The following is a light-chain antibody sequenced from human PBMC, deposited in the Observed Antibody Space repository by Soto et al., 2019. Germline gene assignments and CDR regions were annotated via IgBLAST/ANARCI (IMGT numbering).Light chain of an antibody. V-gene: IGLV2-14*03. CDR3: CSLTTSHTYV. Sequence: QCALTQPASVSGSPGQSITISCTGTSSDIGHYDYVSWYQQHPGKAPKLMIYHVTYRPSGVSNRYSGSKSGNSASLTISGLQADDEADNYCCSLTTSHTYVFGSGTKVTVL. J-gene: IGLJ1*01. CDR2: HVT. CDR1: SSDIGHYDY.